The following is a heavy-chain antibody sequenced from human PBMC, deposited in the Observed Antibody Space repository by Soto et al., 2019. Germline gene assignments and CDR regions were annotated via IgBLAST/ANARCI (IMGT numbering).Heavy chain of an antibody. V-gene: IGHV3-15*07. D-gene: IGHD6-19*01. CDR3: TTDPIRQWLSAFDI. CDR2: IKSKTDGGTT. J-gene: IGHJ3*02. Sequence: GGSLRLSCAASGFTFSNAWMNWVRQAPGKGLEWVGRIKSKTDGGTTDYAAPVKGRFTISRDDSKNTLYLQMNSLKTEDTAVYYCTTDPIRQWLSAFDIWGQGTMVTVSS. CDR1: GFTFSNAW.